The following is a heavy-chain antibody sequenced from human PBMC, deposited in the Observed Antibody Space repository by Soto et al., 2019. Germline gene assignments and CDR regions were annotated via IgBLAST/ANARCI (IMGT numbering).Heavy chain of an antibody. D-gene: IGHD3-10*01. V-gene: IGHV4-61*08. CDR1: GGSVSSGVYF. CDR3: ARSPNYYCYGFDV. J-gene: IGHJ6*02. CDR2: IYYSGST. Sequence: QMQLQESGPGLVKPSETLSLTCTVSGGSVSSGVYFWSWLGQSPGKRLEWIAYIYYSGSTNDNPSLKSRATISLDTSTSQVSLTLTSMTAEDAAVYYCARSPNYYCYGFDVWGQGPTVTVSS.